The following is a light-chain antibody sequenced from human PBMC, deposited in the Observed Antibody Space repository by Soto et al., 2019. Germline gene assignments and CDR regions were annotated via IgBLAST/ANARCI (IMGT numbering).Light chain of an antibody. CDR3: QQYNRYSWT. V-gene: IGKV1-5*03. CDR1: QSISSW. Sequence: DIQMTQSPSTLSASVGDRATITCRASQSISSWLAWYQQKPGKAPKVLIYKASSLESGVPSRFSGSVSGTEFTLTISSLQPDDFATYYCQQYNRYSWTFGQGTKVEIK. J-gene: IGKJ1*01. CDR2: KAS.